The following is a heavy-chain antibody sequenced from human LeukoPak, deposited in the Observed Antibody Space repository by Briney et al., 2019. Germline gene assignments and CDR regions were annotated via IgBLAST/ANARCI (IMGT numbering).Heavy chain of an antibody. CDR1: GYTFTSYG. CDR2: ISAYNGNT. Sequence: ASVKVSCKASGYTFTSYGISWVRQAPGQGLEWMGWISAYNGNTNYAQKLQGRVTMTEDTSTDTAYMELSSLRSEDTAVYYCATNPRVEGGGWYENGFVYWGQGTLDTVSS. D-gene: IGHD6-19*01. V-gene: IGHV1-18*04. CDR3: ATNPRVEGGGWYENGFVY. J-gene: IGHJ4*02.